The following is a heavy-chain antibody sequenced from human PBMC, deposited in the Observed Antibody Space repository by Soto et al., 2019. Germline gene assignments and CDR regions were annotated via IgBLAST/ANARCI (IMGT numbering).Heavy chain of an antibody. CDR3: AHTLHFGDLLSYTYYFDY. V-gene: IGHV2-5*02. J-gene: IGHJ4*02. CDR1: GFSLSTSGVG. Sequence: SGPTLLNPTETLRLTCTISGFSLSTSGVGVGWIRQPPGKALEWLALIYWDDDKRYRPSLKHRLTITKDTSEDQVVLTMTNVDPVDTATYYCAHTLHFGDLLSYTYYFDYWGQGALVTVSS. D-gene: IGHD3-10*01. CDR2: IYWDDDK.